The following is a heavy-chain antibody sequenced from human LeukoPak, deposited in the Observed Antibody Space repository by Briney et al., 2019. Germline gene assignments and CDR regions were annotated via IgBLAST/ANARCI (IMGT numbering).Heavy chain of an antibody. CDR2: IYYSGST. D-gene: IGHD3-3*01. CDR3: ARVPNDFWSGYPTNWFDP. CDR1: GGSISSYY. J-gene: IGHJ5*02. V-gene: IGHV4-59*01. Sequence: PSETLSLTCTVSGGSISSYYWSWIRQPPGKGLEWIGYIYYSGSTNYNPSLKSRVTISVDTSKNQFSLKLSSVTAADTAVYYCARVPNDFWSGYPTNWFDPWGQGTLVTVSS.